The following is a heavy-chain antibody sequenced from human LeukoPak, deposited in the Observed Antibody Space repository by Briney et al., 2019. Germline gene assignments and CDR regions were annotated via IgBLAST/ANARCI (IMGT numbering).Heavy chain of an antibody. Sequence: GGSLRLSCAASGFTFSSYSMNWVRQAPGKGLEWVSSISSSSSYIYYADSVKGRFTISRDNAKNSLYLQMNSLRAEDTAVYYCARDLLGDIVPDWQSDYWGQGTLVTVSS. CDR2: ISSSSSYI. CDR1: GFTFSSYS. CDR3: ARDLLGDIVPDWQSDY. D-gene: IGHD3-9*01. V-gene: IGHV3-21*01. J-gene: IGHJ4*02.